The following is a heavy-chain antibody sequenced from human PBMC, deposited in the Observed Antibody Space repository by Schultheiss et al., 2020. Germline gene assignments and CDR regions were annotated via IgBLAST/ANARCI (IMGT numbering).Heavy chain of an antibody. Sequence: SETLSLTCTVSGGSISSYYWSWIRQPPGKGLEWIGEINHSGSTNYNPSLKSRVTISVDTSKNQFSLKLSSVTAADTAVYYCASGAGDRDYWGQGTLVTVSS. J-gene: IGHJ4*02. CDR3: ASGAGDRDY. CDR1: GGSISSYY. V-gene: IGHV4-34*01. CDR2: INHSGST. D-gene: IGHD7-27*01.